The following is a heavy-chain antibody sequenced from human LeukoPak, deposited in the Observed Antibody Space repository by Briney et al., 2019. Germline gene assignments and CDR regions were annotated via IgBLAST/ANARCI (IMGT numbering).Heavy chain of an antibody. D-gene: IGHD6-13*01. J-gene: IGHJ4*02. CDR1: GGSISSHY. CDR3: ARVGASSSSWYYFDY. CDR2: IYYSGST. Sequence: SETLSLTCTISGGSISSHYWSWIRQPPGKRLEWIGYIYYSGSTNYNPSLESRVTISVDTSKRRFSLKLSSVTAADTAVYYCARVGASSSSWYYFDYWGQGTLVTVSS. V-gene: IGHV4-59*11.